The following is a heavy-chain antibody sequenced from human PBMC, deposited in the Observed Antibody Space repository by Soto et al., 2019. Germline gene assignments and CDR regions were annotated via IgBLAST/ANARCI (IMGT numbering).Heavy chain of an antibody. Sequence: CSLRLSCAVSGFTFSSYSMSWVRQAPGKGLEWVAVISASGDSTNYADSVNGRFIISRDNSKNTLYLQMNSLRVEDAAVYFCAKDVFGVWFVELLSLDDWGQGTQVTVSS. V-gene: IGHV3-23*01. CDR2: ISASGDST. CDR3: AKDVFGVWFVELLSLDD. D-gene: IGHD3-10*01. CDR1: GFTFSSYS. J-gene: IGHJ4*02.